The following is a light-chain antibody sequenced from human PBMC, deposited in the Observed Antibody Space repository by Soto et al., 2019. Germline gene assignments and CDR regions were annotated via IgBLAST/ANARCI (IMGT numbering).Light chain of an antibody. Sequence: QSVLTPPPSVSGAPGQRVTISCTGSSSNIGAGYNVHWYQQLPGTAPKLLIYVNSNRPSGVPDRFAGSKSGTSASLAITGLQAEDEADYYCQSYDISLSGVVFGGGTKVTVL. CDR1: SSNIGAGYN. CDR3: QSYDISLSGVV. V-gene: IGLV1-40*01. J-gene: IGLJ2*01. CDR2: VNS.